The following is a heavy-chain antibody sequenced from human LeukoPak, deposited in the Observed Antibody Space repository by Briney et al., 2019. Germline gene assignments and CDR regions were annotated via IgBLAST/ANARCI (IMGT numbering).Heavy chain of an antibody. Sequence: PGRSLRLSCAASGFTFSSYGMHWVRQAPGKGLEWVAVISYDGSNKYYADSVKGRFTISRDNSKNTLYLQMNSLRAEDTAVYYCAREGKENGDYGTFDYWGQGTLVTVSS. CDR1: GFTFSSYG. CDR3: AREGKENGDYGTFDY. CDR2: ISYDGSNK. D-gene: IGHD4-17*01. V-gene: IGHV3-30*19. J-gene: IGHJ4*02.